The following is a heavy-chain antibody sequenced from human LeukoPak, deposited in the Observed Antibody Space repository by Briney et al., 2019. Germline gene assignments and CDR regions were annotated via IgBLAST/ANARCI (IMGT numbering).Heavy chain of an antibody. Sequence: KPSETLSLTCTVSGGSISSYYWSWIRQPPGKGLEWIGYIYYGGNTNYNPSLQSRVTISVDTSKSQFSLKLSSVTAADTAVYYCARLTRRSGNYFDYWGQGTLVTVSS. CDR1: GGSISSYY. D-gene: IGHD1-1*01. CDR2: IYYGGNT. J-gene: IGHJ4*02. V-gene: IGHV4-59*01. CDR3: ARLTRRSGNYFDY.